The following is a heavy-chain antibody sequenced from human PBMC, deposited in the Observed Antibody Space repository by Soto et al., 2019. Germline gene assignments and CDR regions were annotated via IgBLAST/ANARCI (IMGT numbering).Heavy chain of an antibody. D-gene: IGHD4-17*01. CDR1: GYTFTSYA. V-gene: IGHV1-3*01. Sequence: ASVKVSCKASGYTFTSYAMHWVRQAPGQRLEWMGWINAGNGNTKYSQKFQGRVTITRDTSASTAYMELSSLRSEDTAVYYCARDTLSTTVTSPIWMYYYYGMDVWGQGTPVTVSS. J-gene: IGHJ6*02. CDR2: INAGNGNT. CDR3: ARDTLSTTVTSPIWMYYYYGMDV.